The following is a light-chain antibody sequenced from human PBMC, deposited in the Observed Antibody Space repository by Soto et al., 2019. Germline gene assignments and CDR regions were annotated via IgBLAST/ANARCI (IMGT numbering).Light chain of an antibody. Sequence: DIQMTQSPSTLSGSVGDRVTITCRASQTISSWLAWYQQKPGKAPTLLIYKASTLKSGLPSRFSGSGSGTEFTLTISSLQPEDFATYYCQQLNSYPLTFGGGTKV. CDR2: KAS. V-gene: IGKV1-5*03. CDR1: QTISSW. CDR3: QQLNSYPLT. J-gene: IGKJ4*01.